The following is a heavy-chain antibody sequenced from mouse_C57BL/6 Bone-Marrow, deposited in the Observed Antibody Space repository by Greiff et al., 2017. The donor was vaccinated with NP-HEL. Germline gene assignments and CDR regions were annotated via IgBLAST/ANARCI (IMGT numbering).Heavy chain of an antibody. V-gene: IGHV1-69*01. J-gene: IGHJ2*01. CDR1: GYTFTSYW. Sequence: QVQLQQPGAELVMPGASVKLSCKASGYTFTSYWMHWVKQRPGQGLEWSGEMDPADSYTNYNQKFKGKSTWTVDKSSSTAYMQLSSLTSEDTAVYYCTTGGYDAYFDYWGQGTTLTVSS. CDR2: MDPADSYT. CDR3: TTGGYDAYFDY. D-gene: IGHD2-2*01.